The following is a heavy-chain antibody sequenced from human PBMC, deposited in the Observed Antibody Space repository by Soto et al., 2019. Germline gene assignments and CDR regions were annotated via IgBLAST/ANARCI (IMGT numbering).Heavy chain of an antibody. J-gene: IGHJ4*02. D-gene: IGHD3-10*01. CDR3: AKDWYYYGSGSPIDY. V-gene: IGHV3-23*01. Sequence: PGGSLRLSCAASGFTFSSYAMSWVRQAPGKGLEWVSAISGSGGSTYYADSVKGRFTISRDNSKNTLYLQMNSLRAEDTAVYYCAKDWYYYGSGSPIDYWGQGTLVTVSS. CDR2: ISGSGGST. CDR1: GFTFSSYA.